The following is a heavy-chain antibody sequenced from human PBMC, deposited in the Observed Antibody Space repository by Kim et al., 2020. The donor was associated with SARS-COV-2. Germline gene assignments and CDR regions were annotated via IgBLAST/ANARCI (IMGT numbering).Heavy chain of an antibody. CDR1: GFNFDDYA. D-gene: IGHD4-17*01. V-gene: IGHV3-9*01. CDR2: INWNMGDI. CDR3: AKNIRKGDYGFDY. J-gene: IGHJ4*02. Sequence: GGSLRLSCAASGFNFDDYAMHWVRQAPGKGLEWVSGINWNMGDIGSAAAVKGRFTISRDSAKNSLYLQMNSRSAEDTALYYCAKNIRKGDYGFDYWGQGTLVTVSS.